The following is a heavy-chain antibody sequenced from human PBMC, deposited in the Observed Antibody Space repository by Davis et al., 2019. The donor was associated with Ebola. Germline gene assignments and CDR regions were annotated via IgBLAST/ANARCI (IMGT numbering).Heavy chain of an antibody. V-gene: IGHV3-48*03. CDR2: ISSGGSTI. J-gene: IGHJ3*02. CDR1: GFTFNTYE. D-gene: IGHD6-19*01. CDR3: ARQQSGGWRDDVFDI. Sequence: GGSLRLSCEASGFTFNTYEMNWVRQAPGKGLEWVSFISSGGSTIYYADSVKGRFTISRDNAKDSLYLQMNSLRPEDTAMYFCARQQSGGWRDDVFDIWGQGTMVTVSS.